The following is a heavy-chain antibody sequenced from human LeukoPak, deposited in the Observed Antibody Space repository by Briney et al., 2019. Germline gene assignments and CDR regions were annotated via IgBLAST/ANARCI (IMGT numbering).Heavy chain of an antibody. D-gene: IGHD3-10*01. Sequence: SVKVSCKASGYTFTGYFMHWVRQAAGQGVAGMGWINPNSGGTNYAQKFQGGVTMTRNTSISTAYMELSRLRSDDTAVYYCARGRSGFDYWGQGTLVTVSS. V-gene: IGHV1-2*02. CDR3: ARGRSGFDY. CDR2: INPNSGGT. J-gene: IGHJ4*02. CDR1: GYTFTGYF.